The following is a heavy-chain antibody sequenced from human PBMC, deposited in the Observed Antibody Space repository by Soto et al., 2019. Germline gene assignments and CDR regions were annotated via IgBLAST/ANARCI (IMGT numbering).Heavy chain of an antibody. V-gene: IGHV4-59*01. CDR2: IYYSGST. D-gene: IGHD3-22*01. CDR3: ARAIYDNRSFYTRIFDY. Sequence: SETLSLTCTVSGGSISNYYWSWIRQPPGKGLEWIGYIYYSGSTNYNPSLKSRVTISVDTSKNQFSLKLSSVTAADTAVYYCARAIYDNRSFYTRIFDYWGRGTLVTVSS. J-gene: IGHJ4*02. CDR1: GGSISNYY.